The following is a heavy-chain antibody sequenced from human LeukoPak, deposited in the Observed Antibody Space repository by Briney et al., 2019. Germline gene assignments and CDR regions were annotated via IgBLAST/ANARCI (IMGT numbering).Heavy chain of an antibody. CDR3: ARDADIEVGYSSSSSSDY. CDR1: GGTFSSYA. V-gene: IGHV1-69*01. CDR2: IIPIFGTA. Sequence: SVKVSCKASGGTFSSYAISWVRQAPGQGLEWMGGIIPIFGTADYAKKFQGRVTITADESTSTAYMELRSLRSDDTAVYYCARDADIEVGYSSSSSSDYWGQGTLVTVSS. D-gene: IGHD6-6*01. J-gene: IGHJ4*02.